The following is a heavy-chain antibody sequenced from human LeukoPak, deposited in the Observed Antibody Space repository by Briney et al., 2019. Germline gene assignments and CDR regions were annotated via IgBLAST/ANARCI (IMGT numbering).Heavy chain of an antibody. CDR3: AKGGATYYYGSGSYYKTPFDY. V-gene: IGHV3-23*01. J-gene: IGHJ4*02. CDR1: GFTFSSYA. D-gene: IGHD3-10*01. CDR2: ISGSGGST. Sequence: GGSLRLSCAASGFTFSSYAMSWVRQAPGKGLEWVSAISGSGGSTYYADSVKGRFTNSRDNSKNTLYLQMNSLRAEDTAVYYCAKGGATYYYGSGSYYKTPFDYWGQGTLVTVSS.